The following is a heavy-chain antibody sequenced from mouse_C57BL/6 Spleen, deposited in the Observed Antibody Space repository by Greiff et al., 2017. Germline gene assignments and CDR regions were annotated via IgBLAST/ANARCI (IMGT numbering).Heavy chain of an antibody. Sequence: VQLQQSGAELVRPGASVTLSCKASGYTFTDYEMHWVKQTPVHGLDWIGAIDPETGGTAYNQKFKGKAILTADKSSSTAYMELRSLTSEDSAVYYCTSIYYYGSSPWFAYWGKGTLVTVSA. D-gene: IGHD1-1*01. CDR1: GYTFTDYE. J-gene: IGHJ3*01. CDR2: IDPETGGT. V-gene: IGHV1-15*01. CDR3: TSIYYYGSSPWFAY.